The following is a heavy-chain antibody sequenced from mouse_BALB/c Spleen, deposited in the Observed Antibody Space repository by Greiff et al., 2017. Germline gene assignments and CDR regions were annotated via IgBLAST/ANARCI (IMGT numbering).Heavy chain of an antibody. CDR3: ARVREIYDGYSYYAMDY. CDR1: GYTFTSYW. CDR2: INPSNGRT. J-gene: IGHJ4*01. D-gene: IGHD2-3*01. V-gene: IGHV1S81*02. Sequence: QVQLQQPGADLVKPGASVKLSCKASGYTFTSYWMHWVKQRPGQGLEWIGEINPSNGRTNYNEKFKSKATLTVDKSSNTAYMQLSSLTSEDSAVYYCARVREIYDGYSYYAMDYWGQGTSVTVSS.